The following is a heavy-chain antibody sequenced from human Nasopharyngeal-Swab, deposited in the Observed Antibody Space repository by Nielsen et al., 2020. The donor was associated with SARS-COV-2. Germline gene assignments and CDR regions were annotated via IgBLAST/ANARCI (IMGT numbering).Heavy chain of an antibody. CDR1: GYTFTRYG. Sequence: ASVKVSCKASGYTFTRYGISWVRQVPGQGLEWMGWINVYNGKTNYPQRFQGRVTISTDTSTSTAYMELRSLTSDDTAVYYCARENDYDSSGYYSDYWGQGTLVTVSS. D-gene: IGHD3-22*01. V-gene: IGHV1-18*01. CDR2: INVYNGKT. CDR3: ARENDYDSSGYYSDY. J-gene: IGHJ4*02.